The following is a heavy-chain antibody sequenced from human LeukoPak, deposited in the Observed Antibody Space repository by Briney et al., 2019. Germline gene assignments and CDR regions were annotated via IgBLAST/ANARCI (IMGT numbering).Heavy chain of an antibody. J-gene: IGHJ5*02. D-gene: IGHD2-8*02. CDR2: ISGSGRNT. Sequence: GGSLRLSCAASGFTFYNYAMSWVRQSPGKGLEWVSTISGSGRNTYYADSVKGRCTISRENSENTLYLQMNSLRAEDTAVYYCAKPLGYCTGGVCYSNYFDPWGQGTLVTVS. CDR3: AKPLGYCTGGVCYSNYFDP. V-gene: IGHV3-23*01. CDR1: GFTFYNYA.